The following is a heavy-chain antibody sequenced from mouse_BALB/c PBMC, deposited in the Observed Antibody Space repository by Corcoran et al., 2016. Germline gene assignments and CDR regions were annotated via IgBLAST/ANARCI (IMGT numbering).Heavy chain of an antibody. V-gene: IGHV9-3-1*01. CDR1: GYTFTNYG. J-gene: IGHJ4*01. CDR2: INPYTGEP. CDR3: ASEPLAIEY. Sequence: QIQLVQSGPELKKPGETVKISCKASGYTFTNYGMNWVKQAPGKGLKWMGWINPYTGEPTYDDDFKARFAFSLETSASTAYLQLNNIKNEDTSTYFCASEPLAIEYWGQGTSVTVSS.